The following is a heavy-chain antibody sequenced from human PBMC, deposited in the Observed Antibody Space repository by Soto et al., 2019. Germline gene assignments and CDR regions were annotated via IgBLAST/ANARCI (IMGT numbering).Heavy chain of an antibody. J-gene: IGHJ5*02. CDR3: ARGVGSGSSYNQDHWFYP. V-gene: IGHV1-18*01. Sequence: QVQLVQSGAEVKNPGASVKASCNASGYTFTNYGISWVRQAPGHGLELMGWISAYNGNTKYAQKLQGRVTMTTDTSTSTAYMEHRSPRSDDTAVYYCARGVGSGSSYNQDHWFYPCGQGTLVTVSS. D-gene: IGHD3-10*01. CDR1: GYTFTNYG. CDR2: ISAYNGNT.